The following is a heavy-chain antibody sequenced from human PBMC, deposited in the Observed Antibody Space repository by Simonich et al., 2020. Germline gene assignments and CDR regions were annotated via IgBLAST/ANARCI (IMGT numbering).Heavy chain of an antibody. CDR1: GFTFSSYA. CDR3: AREGLLLDAFDI. J-gene: IGHJ3*02. Sequence: QVQLVESGGGVVQPGRSLRLSCAASGFTFSSYAMHWVRQAPGKGVGWGAVITNDGSNKYYAGSGKGRLTSSRDNSKNTLYLQRNSLRAEDTAVYYCAREGLLLDAFDIWGQGTMVTVSS. CDR2: ITNDGSNK. V-gene: IGHV3-30*07. D-gene: IGHD2-15*01.